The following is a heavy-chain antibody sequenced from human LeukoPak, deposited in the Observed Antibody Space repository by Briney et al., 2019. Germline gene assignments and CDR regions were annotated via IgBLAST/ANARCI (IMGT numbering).Heavy chain of an antibody. J-gene: IGHJ4*02. CDR2: IRAYNGNT. D-gene: IGHD5-24*01. Sequence: ASVKVTCMASGYTFTSYGSGWVRQAPGKGIERMGWIRAYNGNTNYAQKLQGRVPMTTDTSTSTAYMELRSLRSDDTAVYYCARYDGYNHNCFDYWGQGTLVAVSS. CDR3: ARYDGYNHNCFDY. V-gene: IGHV1-18*01. CDR1: GYTFTSYG.